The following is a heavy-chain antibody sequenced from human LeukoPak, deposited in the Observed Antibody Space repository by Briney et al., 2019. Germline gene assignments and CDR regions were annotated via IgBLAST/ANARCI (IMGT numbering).Heavy chain of an antibody. J-gene: IGHJ4*02. D-gene: IGHD5/OR15-5a*01. Sequence: GRSLRLSCAASAFTFSTYAMHWVRQAPGKGLEWVAVISYDGSNKYYADSVKGRFTISRDNSKNMLYLQMNSLRAEDTAVYYCAKGKSTSKIFDYWGQGTLVTVSS. V-gene: IGHV3-30-3*01. CDR3: AKGKSTSKIFDY. CDR2: ISYDGSNK. CDR1: AFTFSTYA.